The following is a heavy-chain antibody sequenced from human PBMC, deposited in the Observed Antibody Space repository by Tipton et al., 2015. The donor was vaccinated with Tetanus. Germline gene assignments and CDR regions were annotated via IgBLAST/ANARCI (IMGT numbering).Heavy chain of an antibody. CDR1: GGSISSGGYY. J-gene: IGHJ4*02. D-gene: IGHD3-3*01. V-gene: IGHV4-31*03. CDR2: IYYSGST. CDR3: ARDRRAPETYDFWSGYDY. Sequence: TLSLTCTVSGGSISSGGYYWSWIRQHPGKGLEWIGYIYYSGSTYYNPSLKSRVTISVDTSKNQFSLKLSSVTAADTAVYYCARDRRAPETYDFWSGYDYWGQGTLVTVSS.